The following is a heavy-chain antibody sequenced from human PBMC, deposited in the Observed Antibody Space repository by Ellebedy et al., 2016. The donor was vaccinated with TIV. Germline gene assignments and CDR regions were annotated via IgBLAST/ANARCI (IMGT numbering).Heavy chain of an antibody. CDR2: IYSRGST. V-gene: IGHV4-39*07. D-gene: IGHD6-13*01. J-gene: IGHJ4*02. CDR3: ARVPWYLSFDY. Sequence: MPSETLSLTCTVSGGSISSNSDYWGWIRQPPGKGLEWIGSIYSRGSTYYNPSLQSRVTLSVDTSKNQFSLKLSSVTAADTAVYYCARVPWYLSFDYWGQGTLVTVSS. CDR1: GGSISSNSDY.